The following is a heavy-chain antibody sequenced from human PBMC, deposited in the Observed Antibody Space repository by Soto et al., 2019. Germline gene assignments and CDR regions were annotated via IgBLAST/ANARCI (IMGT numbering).Heavy chain of an antibody. J-gene: IGHJ5*02. D-gene: IGHD3-9*01. CDR1: CGSISNYY. V-gene: IGHV4-59*01. Sequence: SETLSLTCTVSCGSISNYYWTWVRQPPGKGLEWIGYVYYSGSTNYNPSLESRVTISIDASKNQFSLKMKSVTAADTAVYYCVRDYLLTGFDPWGQGALVTVSS. CDR3: VRDYLLTGFDP. CDR2: VYYSGST.